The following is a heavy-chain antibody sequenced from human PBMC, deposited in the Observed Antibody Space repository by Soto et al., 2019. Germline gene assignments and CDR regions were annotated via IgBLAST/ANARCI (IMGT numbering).Heavy chain of an antibody. CDR1: GGSITSSSYY. CDR2: IYYSGST. Sequence: PSETLSLTCTVSGGSITSSSYYWGWIRQPPGKGLEWIGNIYYSGSTYYNPSLKSRVTISVDTSKNQFSLKLSSVTAADTAVYYCMLGSGWKDFDYWGQGTLVPSPQ. CDR3: MLGSGWKDFDY. D-gene: IGHD3-22*01. J-gene: IGHJ4*02. V-gene: IGHV4-39*01.